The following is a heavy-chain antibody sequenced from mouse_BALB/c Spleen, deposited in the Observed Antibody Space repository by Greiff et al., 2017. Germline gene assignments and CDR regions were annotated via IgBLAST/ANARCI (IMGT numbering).Heavy chain of an antibody. CDR1: GYTFTSYV. CDR2: INPYNDGT. D-gene: IGHD2-2*01. V-gene: IGHV1-14*01. J-gene: IGHJ4*01. CDR3: ASYGYDHYYAMDY. Sequence: VQLQQSGPELVKPGASVKMSCKASGYTFTSYVMHWVKQKPGQGLEWIGYINPYNDGTKYNEKFKGKATLTSDKSSSTAYMELSSLTSEDSAVYYCASYGYDHYYAMDYWGQGTSVTVSS.